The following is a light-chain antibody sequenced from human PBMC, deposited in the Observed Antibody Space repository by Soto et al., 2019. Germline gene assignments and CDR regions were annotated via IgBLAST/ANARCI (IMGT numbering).Light chain of an antibody. CDR1: QSFTNSY. V-gene: IGKV3-15*01. Sequence: EIVLTQSPATLSVSPGERATLSCRASQSFTNSYLAWYQQKPGQAPRLLIFGASTRAAGIPARFSGSGSGTEFTLTISSLQSEDFAVYYCQQYSNWPLTFGGGTKVDI. CDR2: GAS. J-gene: IGKJ4*01. CDR3: QQYSNWPLT.